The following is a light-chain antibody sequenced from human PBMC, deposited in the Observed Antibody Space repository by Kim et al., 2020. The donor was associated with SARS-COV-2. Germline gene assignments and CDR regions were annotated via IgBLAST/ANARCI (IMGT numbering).Light chain of an antibody. CDR2: LGF. V-gene: IGKV2-28*01. J-gene: IGKJ3*01. CDR3: MQALQTPFT. Sequence: DIVMTQSPLSLPVTPGEPASISCRSSQSLLHSNGYTYLDWYLQRPGQSPQLLIYLGFNRASGVPDRFSGSGSGTDFTLKISRVEAEDVGVYYCMQALQTPFTFGPGTKVDIK. CDR1: QSLLHSNGYTY.